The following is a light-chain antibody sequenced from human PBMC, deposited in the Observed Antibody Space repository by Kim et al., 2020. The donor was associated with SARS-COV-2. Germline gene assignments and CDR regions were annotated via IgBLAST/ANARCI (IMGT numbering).Light chain of an antibody. V-gene: IGLV1-40*01. Sequence: RGTIACTGSSSNIGAGYDVHWYQQLPGTAPKRLSYGNNNRPSGVPDRFSGSKSGTAASLAITGLQAEDEADYYCQSYDSSLSGSVFGGGTQLTVL. CDR2: GNN. CDR1: SSNIGAGYD. J-gene: IGLJ3*02. CDR3: QSYDSSLSGSV.